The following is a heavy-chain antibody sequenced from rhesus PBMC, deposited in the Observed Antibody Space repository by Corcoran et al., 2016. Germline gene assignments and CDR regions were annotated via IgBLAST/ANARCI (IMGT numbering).Heavy chain of an antibody. Sequence: QLQLQESGPGLVKPSETLSLTCAVSGGSISRDYFYWNWFRQPPGGGLEGIGYITYDGRTSRNPSLATRVTISRDTSKNQFSLNLTSVTAADTAVYYCARGVAADYWGQGVLVTVSS. V-gene: IGHV4-122*02. J-gene: IGHJ4*01. CDR3: ARGVAADY. D-gene: IGHD2-39*01. CDR2: ITYDGRT. CDR1: GGSISRDYFY.